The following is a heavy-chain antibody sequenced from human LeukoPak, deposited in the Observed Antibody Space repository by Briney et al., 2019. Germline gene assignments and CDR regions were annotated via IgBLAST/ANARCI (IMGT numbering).Heavy chain of an antibody. CDR1: GDSISSGGYS. CDR3: ARATVYDSSGYYMKVWAFDI. J-gene: IGHJ3*02. Sequence: PSQTLSLTCTVSGDSISSGGYSWSWIRQPPGKGLEWIGYIYHSGSTYCNPSLKSRVTISVDRSKNQFSLKLSSVAAADTAVYYCARATVYDSSGYYMKVWAFDIWGQGTMVTVSS. CDR2: IYHSGST. V-gene: IGHV4-30-2*01. D-gene: IGHD3-22*01.